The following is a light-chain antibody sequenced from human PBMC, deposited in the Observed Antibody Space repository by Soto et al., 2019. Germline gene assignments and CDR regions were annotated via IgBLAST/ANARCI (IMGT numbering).Light chain of an antibody. CDR2: AAS. CDR3: QKYSSVIT. CDR1: QGIRNF. V-gene: IGKV1-27*01. J-gene: IGKJ5*01. Sequence: DIQMTQSPSSLSASVGDRVTITCRASQGIRNFLAWYQQKPGKVPKLLISAASTLESGVPSRFSGSGSGTDFTLTITCLQPEDVATYYCQKYSSVITFGQGTRLEIK.